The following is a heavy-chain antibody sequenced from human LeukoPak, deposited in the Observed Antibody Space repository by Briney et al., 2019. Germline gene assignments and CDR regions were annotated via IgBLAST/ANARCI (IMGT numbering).Heavy chain of an antibody. CDR1: GFTFSSYG. D-gene: IGHD3-16*01. Sequence: GGSLRLSCAASGFTFSSYGMHWVRQAPGKGLEWVAVISYDGSNKYYADSVKGRFTISRDNSKNTLYLQMSSLRAEDTAVYYCAKFNSGAMYYFDYWGQGTLVTVSS. CDR3: AKFNSGAMYYFDY. V-gene: IGHV3-30*18. J-gene: IGHJ4*02. CDR2: ISYDGSNK.